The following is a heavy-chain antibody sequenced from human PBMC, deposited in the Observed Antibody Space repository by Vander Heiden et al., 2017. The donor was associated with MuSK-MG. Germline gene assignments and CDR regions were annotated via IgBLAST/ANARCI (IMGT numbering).Heavy chain of an antibody. CDR2: IIPILGIA. Sequence: QVQLVQSGAEVKKPGSSVKVSCKAPGGTFSSYAISWVRQAPGQGLEWMGRIIPILGIANYAQKFQGRVTITADKSTSTAYMELSSLRSEDTAVYYCARAHCSSTSCYAYNWFDPWGQGTLVTVSS. J-gene: IGHJ5*02. V-gene: IGHV1-69*04. CDR3: ARAHCSSTSCYAYNWFDP. D-gene: IGHD2-2*01. CDR1: GGTFSSYA.